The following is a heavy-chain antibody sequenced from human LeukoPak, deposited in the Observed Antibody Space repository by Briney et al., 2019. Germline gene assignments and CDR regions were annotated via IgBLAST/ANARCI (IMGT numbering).Heavy chain of an antibody. J-gene: IGHJ4*02. Sequence: SETRSLTCSVSGGSISSYYWSWIRQPPGKGLEWIGYIYYSGSTNYNPSLKSRVTISVDTSKNQFSLKLSSVTAADTAVYYCARWDCSGGSCQTGFDYWGQGTLVTVSS. CDR2: IYYSGST. CDR1: GGSISSYY. D-gene: IGHD2-15*01. CDR3: ARWDCSGGSCQTGFDY. V-gene: IGHV4-59*01.